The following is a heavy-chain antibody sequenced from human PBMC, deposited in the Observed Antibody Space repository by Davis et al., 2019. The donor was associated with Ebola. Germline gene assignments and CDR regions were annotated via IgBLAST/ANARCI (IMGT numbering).Heavy chain of an antibody. CDR1: GFTFNRYA. CDR3: ASYYYDSSGYYEYYFDY. J-gene: IGHJ4*02. CDR2: ISYDGSNG. V-gene: IGHV3-30*04. D-gene: IGHD3-22*01. Sequence: GESLKISCAVSGFTFNRYAMHWVRQAPGKGLEWVAVISYDGSNGYYADSVKGRFSISRDNSKNTLYLQMNSLRAEDTAVYYCASYYYDSSGYYEYYFDYWGQGTLVTVSS.